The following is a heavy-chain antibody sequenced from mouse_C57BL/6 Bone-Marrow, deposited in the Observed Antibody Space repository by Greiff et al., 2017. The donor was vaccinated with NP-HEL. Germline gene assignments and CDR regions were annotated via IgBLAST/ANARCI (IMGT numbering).Heavy chain of an antibody. CDR1: GFSFNTYA. Sequence: EVKVVESGGGLVQPKGSLKLSCAASGFSFNTYAMNWVRQAPGKGLEWVARIRSKSNNYATYYADSVKDRFTISRDDSESMLYLQMNNLKTEDTAMYYCVRHGNDSSRYWYFDVWGTGTTVTVSS. V-gene: IGHV10-1*01. CDR2: IRSKSNNYAT. CDR3: VRHGNDSSRYWYFDV. D-gene: IGHD1-1*01. J-gene: IGHJ1*03.